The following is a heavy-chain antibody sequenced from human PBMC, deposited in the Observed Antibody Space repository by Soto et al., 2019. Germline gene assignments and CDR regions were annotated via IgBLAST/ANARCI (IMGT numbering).Heavy chain of an antibody. CDR1: GGSISSYY. Sequence: SETLSLTCTVSGGSISSYYWSWIRQPPGKGLEWIGYIYYSGSTNYNPSLKSRVTISVDTSKNQFSLKLSSVTAADTAVYYCARHGDDFWSGYYYPQNNWFDPWGQGTLVTVSS. CDR3: ARHGDDFWSGYYYPQNNWFDP. D-gene: IGHD3-3*01. CDR2: IYYSGST. V-gene: IGHV4-59*08. J-gene: IGHJ5*02.